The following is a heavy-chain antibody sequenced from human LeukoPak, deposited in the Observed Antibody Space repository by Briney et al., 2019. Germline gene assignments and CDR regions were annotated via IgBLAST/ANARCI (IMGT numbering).Heavy chain of an antibody. J-gene: IGHJ4*02. D-gene: IGHD2-2*01. V-gene: IGHV4-34*01. CDR1: GGSFSGYY. Sequence: SETLSLTCAVYGGSFSGYYWSWIRQPPGKGLEWIGEINHSGSTNYNPSLKSRVTISVDTSKNQFSLKLSSVTAADTAVYYCARLYCSSTSCYDVYYFDYWGQGTLVTVSS. CDR3: ARLYCSSTSCYDVYYFDY. CDR2: INHSGST.